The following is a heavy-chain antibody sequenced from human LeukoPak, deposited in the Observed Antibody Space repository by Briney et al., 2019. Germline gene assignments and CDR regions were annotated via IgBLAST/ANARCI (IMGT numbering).Heavy chain of an antibody. D-gene: IGHD3-10*01. V-gene: IGHV4-34*01. Sequence: KPSETLSLTCAVYGGSFSGYYWSWIRQPPGKGLEWIGEINHSGSTNYNPSLKSRVTISVDTSKNQFSLKLSSVTAADTAVYYCARRARGGFDYWGQGTLVTVSS. CDR2: INHSGST. CDR1: GGSFSGYY. J-gene: IGHJ4*02. CDR3: ARRARGGFDY.